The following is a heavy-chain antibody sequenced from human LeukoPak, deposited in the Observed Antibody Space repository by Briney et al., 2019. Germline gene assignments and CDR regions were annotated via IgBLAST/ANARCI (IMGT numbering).Heavy chain of an antibody. CDR1: GYTFTGYY. Sequence: ASVKVSCKASGYTFTGYYIHWVRQAPGQGLEWMGRINPNSGGTNYAQKFQGRVTMTRDTSISTAYMELSRLRSDDTAVYYCARESEELYYFDYWGQGTLVTVSS. J-gene: IGHJ4*02. D-gene: IGHD1-7*01. CDR2: INPNSGGT. CDR3: ARESEELYYFDY. V-gene: IGHV1-2*06.